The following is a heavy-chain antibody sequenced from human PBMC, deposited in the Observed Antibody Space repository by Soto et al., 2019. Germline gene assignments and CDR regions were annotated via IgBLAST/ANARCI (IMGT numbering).Heavy chain of an antibody. CDR2: IYTSGST. CDR1: GGSISSYY. J-gene: IGHJ6*02. Sequence: LSLTCTVSGGSISSYYWSWIRQPAGKGLEWIGRIYTSGSTNYNPSLKSRVTMSVDTSKNQFSLKLSSVTAADTAVYYCARAPAAAGLYYYYYYGMDVWGQGTTVTVSS. D-gene: IGHD6-13*01. V-gene: IGHV4-4*07. CDR3: ARAPAAAGLYYYYYYGMDV.